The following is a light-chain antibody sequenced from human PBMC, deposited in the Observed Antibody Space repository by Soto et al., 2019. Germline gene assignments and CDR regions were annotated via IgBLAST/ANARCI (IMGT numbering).Light chain of an antibody. CDR2: GAS. J-gene: IGKJ3*01. V-gene: IGKV3-15*01. Sequence: EIVMTQSPATLSVSPGERATLSCRASQSVSSNLAWYQQKPGQAPRLLIYGASTRATGFPARFSGSGSGTQFTLTISSLEYEDFALYYCQQYNSWPPFTFGPGTKVDLK. CDR1: QSVSSN. CDR3: QQYNSWPPFT.